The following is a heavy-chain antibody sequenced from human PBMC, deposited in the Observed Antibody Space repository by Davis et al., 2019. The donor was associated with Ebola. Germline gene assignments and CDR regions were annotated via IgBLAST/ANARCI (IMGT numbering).Heavy chain of an antibody. Sequence: PSDTLSLPFTVSGGSISPYCWNWIRQPPGKGLEWIGYIYYNGSTNYNHSLKSRLTLSVDTSKNQFSLKLSSVTAADTAVYYCARDVKQFVPYYYYYMDVWGKGTTVTVSS. CDR3: ARDVKQFVPYYYYYMDV. J-gene: IGHJ6*03. V-gene: IGHV4-59*12. D-gene: IGHD6-6*01. CDR1: GGSISPYC. CDR2: IYYNGST.